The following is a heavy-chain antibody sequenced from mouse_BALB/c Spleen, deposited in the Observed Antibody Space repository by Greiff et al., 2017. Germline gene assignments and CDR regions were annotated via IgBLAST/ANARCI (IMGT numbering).Heavy chain of an antibody. Sequence: EVQVVESGGGLVQPGGSRKLSCAASGFTFSSFGMHWVRQAPEKGLEWVAYISSGSSTIYYADTVKGRFTISRDNPKNTLFLQMTSLRSEDTAMYYCARGERRYAMDYWCQGTSVTVSS. V-gene: IGHV5-17*02. CDR3: ARGERRYAMDY. CDR1: GFTFSSFG. CDR2: ISSGSSTI. J-gene: IGHJ4*01.